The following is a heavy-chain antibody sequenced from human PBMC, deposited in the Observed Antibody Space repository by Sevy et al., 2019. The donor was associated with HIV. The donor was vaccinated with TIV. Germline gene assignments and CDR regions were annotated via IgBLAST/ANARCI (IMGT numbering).Heavy chain of an antibody. CDR3: ARGGETPRGFDP. CDR2: IYHSGST. V-gene: IGHV4-4*02. J-gene: IGHJ5*02. D-gene: IGHD3-16*01. CDR1: GGSITSVNW. Sequence: SETLSLTCAVSGGSITSVNWWHCVRQPPGKGLEWIGEIYHSGSTNYNPSLKSRVTISVDNSKNQFSLNLYSVTAADTAVYYCARGGETPRGFDPWGQGSLVTVSS.